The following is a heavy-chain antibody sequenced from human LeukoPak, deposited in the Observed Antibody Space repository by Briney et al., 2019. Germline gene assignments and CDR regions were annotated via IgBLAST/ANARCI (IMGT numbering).Heavy chain of an antibody. CDR1: GFSFSNYV. Sequence: GGSLRLSCAASGFSFSNYVMTWVRQAPGKGLEWVSMISGSGESTTYAGSVKGRFTISRDNSKNTLYLQMNSLRAEDTAVYYCAKVRGGSYYIGYFDYWGQGTLVTVSS. J-gene: IGHJ4*02. D-gene: IGHD1-26*01. CDR2: ISGSGEST. CDR3: AKVRGGSYYIGYFDY. V-gene: IGHV3-23*01.